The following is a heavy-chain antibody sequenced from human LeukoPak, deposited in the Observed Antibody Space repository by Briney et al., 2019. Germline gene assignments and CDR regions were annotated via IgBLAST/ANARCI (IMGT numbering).Heavy chain of an antibody. CDR1: GGTFSSYA. CDR3: ARLAHARYYYDSSGYYGNHPKYYYYYMDV. CDR2: IIPIFGTA. D-gene: IGHD3-22*01. V-gene: IGHV1-69*05. J-gene: IGHJ6*03. Sequence: SVKVSCKASGGTFSSYAISWVRQAPGQGLEWMGGIIPIFGTANYAQKFQGRVTITTDESTSTAYMELSSLRSEDTAVYYCARLAHARYYYDSSGYYGNHPKYYYYYMDVWGKGTTVTVSS.